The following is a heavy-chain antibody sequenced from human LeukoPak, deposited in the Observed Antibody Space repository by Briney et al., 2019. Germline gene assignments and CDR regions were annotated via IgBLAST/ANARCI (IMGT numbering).Heavy chain of an antibody. Sequence: GGSLRLSCATSGFTFSSNWMSWVRHAPGRGLEWVANIKPDGSAEYYAASVKGRFFSSRDDSKNSLYLQMNSLQTDDTGIYYCARDTAAALDFWGQGILVTVSS. CDR1: GFTFSSNW. V-gene: IGHV3-7*03. D-gene: IGHD6-6*01. CDR2: IKPDGSAE. J-gene: IGHJ4*02. CDR3: ARDTAAALDF.